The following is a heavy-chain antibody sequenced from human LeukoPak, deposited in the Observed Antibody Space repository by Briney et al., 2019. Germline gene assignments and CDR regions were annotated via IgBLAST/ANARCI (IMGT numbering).Heavy chain of an antibody. CDR2: ISYDGSNK. CDR3: ASVYGRMRPRFDY. D-gene: IGHD1-14*01. V-gene: IGHV3-30-3*01. J-gene: IGHJ4*02. Sequence: PGRSLRLSCAASGFTFSSYAMHWVRQAPGKGLEWVAVISYDGSNKYYADSVKGRFTISRDNSKNTLYLQMNSLRAEDTAVYYCASVYGRMRPRFDYWGQGTLVTVSS. CDR1: GFTFSSYA.